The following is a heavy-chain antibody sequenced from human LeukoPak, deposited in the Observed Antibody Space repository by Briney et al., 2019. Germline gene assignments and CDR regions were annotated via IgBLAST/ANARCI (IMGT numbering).Heavy chain of an antibody. CDR2: ISYDGSNK. Sequence: GRSLSLTCAASGFTISSYGMYWVRQAPGKGLEWVAVISYDGSNKFYAVSVQGRFIISRDNSKNTLYLQMNSLRADDTAVYYCAPRYGGSFDYWGQGTLVTVSS. D-gene: IGHD4-23*01. CDR1: GFTISSYG. V-gene: IGHV3-30*03. J-gene: IGHJ4*02. CDR3: APRYGGSFDY.